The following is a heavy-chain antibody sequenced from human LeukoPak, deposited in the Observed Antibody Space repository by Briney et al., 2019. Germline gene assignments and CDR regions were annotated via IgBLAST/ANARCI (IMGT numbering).Heavy chain of an antibody. Sequence: SQTLSLTCTVSGGSISSGGYYWSWIRQPPGKGLEWIGEINHSGSTNYNPSLKSRVTISVDTSKNQFSLKLSSVTAADTAVYYCARGSHYGSGSYYNRKNWFDPWGQGTLVTVSS. CDR2: INHSGST. J-gene: IGHJ5*02. D-gene: IGHD3-10*01. CDR3: ARGSHYGSGSYYNRKNWFDP. CDR1: GGSISSGGYY. V-gene: IGHV4-30-2*01.